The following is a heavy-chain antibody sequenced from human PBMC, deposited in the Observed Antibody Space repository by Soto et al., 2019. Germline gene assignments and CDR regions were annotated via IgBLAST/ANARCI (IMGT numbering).Heavy chain of an antibody. D-gene: IGHD4-17*01. Sequence: QLQLVQSGAEVKKPGASVEVSCKASGYTFTTYYIHWVRHAPGQGLEWMGVINPGGVSTKYAQKLQARVTMTSDTSARTVYMDLSSVRSEDTVVYFCATGGNGDNVGYWYFDLWCRGTQVTVS. J-gene: IGHJ2*01. CDR1: GYTFTTYY. V-gene: IGHV1-46*01. CDR3: ATGGNGDNVGYWYFDL. CDR2: INPGGVST.